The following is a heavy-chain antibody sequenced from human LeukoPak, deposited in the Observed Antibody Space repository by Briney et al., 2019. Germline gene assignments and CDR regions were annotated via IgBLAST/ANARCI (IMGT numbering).Heavy chain of an antibody. CDR1: GYSISSGYY. CDR3: ARALGYCSSTSCYAY. V-gene: IGHV4-38-2*01. D-gene: IGHD2-2*01. Sequence: SETLSLTCAVSGYSISSGYYWGWIRQPPGKGLEWIGSIYHSGSTYYNPSLKSRVTISVDTSKNQFSLKLSSVTAADTAVCYCARALGYCSSTSCYAYWGQGTLVTVSS. J-gene: IGHJ4*02. CDR2: IYHSGST.